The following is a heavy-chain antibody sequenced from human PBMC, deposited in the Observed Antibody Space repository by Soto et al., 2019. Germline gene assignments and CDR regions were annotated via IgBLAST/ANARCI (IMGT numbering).Heavy chain of an antibody. CDR2: IWYDGTNE. CDR3: ARVGYSGSGSYHHFDI. Sequence: QVQLVESGGGVVQPGRSLRLSCAASGFTFSNYGMHWVRQAPGKGLEWVAVIWYDGTNEYYADSVKGRFAISRDNSKNTLYLQMNSLRAEDTAVYYCARVGYSGSGSYHHFDICGQGTMVTVSS. J-gene: IGHJ3*02. CDR1: GFTFSNYG. V-gene: IGHV3-33*01. D-gene: IGHD3-10*01.